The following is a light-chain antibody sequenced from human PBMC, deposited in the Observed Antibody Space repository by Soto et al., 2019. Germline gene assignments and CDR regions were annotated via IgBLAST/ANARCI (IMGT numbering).Light chain of an antibody. CDR3: QQFSSYPLT. V-gene: IGKV3-20*01. Sequence: ETVITQSPGTLSVSLGERATLSCRASQSVSSNLAWYQQKPGQAPRLLIYAAYSRATGVPDRFSGGGSGTEFTLTISRLEPEDFAVYYCQQFSSYPLTFGGGTKVDIK. J-gene: IGKJ4*01. CDR2: AAY. CDR1: QSVSSN.